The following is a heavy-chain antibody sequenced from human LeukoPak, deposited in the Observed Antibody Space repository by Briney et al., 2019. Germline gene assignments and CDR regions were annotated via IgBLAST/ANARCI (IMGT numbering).Heavy chain of an antibody. J-gene: IGHJ4*02. CDR2: VSGSGGST. V-gene: IGHV3-23*01. D-gene: IGHD3-9*01. CDR3: AKLTQPSAY. Sequence: PGRSLRLSCAASGFTFANYLMSWVRQTPGKGLEWVSSVSGSGGSTYYADSVKGRFTISRDNSKNTVYLQMSSLRAEDTAVYYCAKLTQPSAYWGQGTLVTVSS. CDR1: GFTFANYL.